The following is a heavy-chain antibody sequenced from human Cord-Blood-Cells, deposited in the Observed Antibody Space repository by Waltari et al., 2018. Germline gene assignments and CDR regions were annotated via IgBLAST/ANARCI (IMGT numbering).Heavy chain of an antibody. J-gene: IGHJ4*02. Sequence: QVQLVESGGGVVQPGRSLRLSCAASGFTFSSYGMAWVRRAPGKGLEWVAVIWYDGSNKYYADSVKGRFTISRDNSKNTLYLQMNSLRAEDTAVYYCARDGMRSGYDLEDYWGQGTLVTVSS. CDR3: ARDGMRSGYDLEDY. V-gene: IGHV3-33*01. D-gene: IGHD5-12*01. CDR2: IWYDGSNK. CDR1: GFTFSSYG.